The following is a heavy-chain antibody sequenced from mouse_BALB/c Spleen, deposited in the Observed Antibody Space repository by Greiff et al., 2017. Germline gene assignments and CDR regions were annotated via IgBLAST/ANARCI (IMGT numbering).Heavy chain of an antibody. J-gene: IGHJ3*01. Sequence: VMLVESGPGLVAPSQSLSITCTVSGFSFTSYGVHWVRQPPGKGLEWLGVIWAGGSTNYNSALMSRLSISKDNSKSQVFLKMNSLQTDDTAMYYCARAYYGSSYWFADWGQGTLVTVSA. CDR2: IWAGGST. D-gene: IGHD1-1*01. CDR1: GFSFTSYG. V-gene: IGHV2-9*02. CDR3: ARAYYGSSYWFAD.